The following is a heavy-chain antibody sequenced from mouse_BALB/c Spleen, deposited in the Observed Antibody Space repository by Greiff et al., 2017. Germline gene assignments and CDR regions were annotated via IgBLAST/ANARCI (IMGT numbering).Heavy chain of an antibody. J-gene: IGHJ1*01. CDR2: ISSGGSYT. Sequence: EVHLVESGGDLVKPGGSLKLSCAASGFTFSSYGMSWVRQTPDKRLEWVATISSGGSYTYYPDSVKGRFTISRDNAKNTLYLQMSSLKSEDTAMYYCARHGIIRYFDVWGAGTTVTVSS. CDR3: ARHGIIRYFDV. CDR1: GFTFSSYG. D-gene: IGHD2-4*01. V-gene: IGHV5-6*01.